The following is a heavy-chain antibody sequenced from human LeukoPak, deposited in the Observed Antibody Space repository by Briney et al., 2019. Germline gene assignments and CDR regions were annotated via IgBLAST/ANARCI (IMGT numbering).Heavy chain of an antibody. D-gene: IGHD3-22*01. CDR1: GFTFRSYV. J-gene: IGHJ6*03. CDR3: ARHARLYDREGYYYYYYMDV. CDR2: IYYSGNT. Sequence: GSLRLSCTASGFTFRSYVFSWVRQPPGKGLEWIGSIYYSGNTYYNPSLKSRVTISVDTSKNQFSLKLSSVTAADTAAYYCARHARLYDREGYYYYYYMDVWGRGTTVTVSS. V-gene: IGHV4-39*01.